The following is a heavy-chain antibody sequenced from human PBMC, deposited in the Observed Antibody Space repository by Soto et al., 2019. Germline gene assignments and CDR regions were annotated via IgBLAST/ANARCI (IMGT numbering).Heavy chain of an antibody. Sequence: HMMQSGAEVKKPGASVRVSCKTAGYTFSAYDIYWVRQAPGQGLEWMGWIRTHNGDKNYAQKFQTRVTMTTHKSTDTAYMDLRSLTSDDTAIYYCARAGAAPYYYYGLDVWGQGTTVTVSS. CDR2: IRTHNGDK. V-gene: IGHV1-18*01. J-gene: IGHJ6*02. CDR1: GYTFSAYD. CDR3: ARAGAAPYYYYGLDV. D-gene: IGHD3-10*01.